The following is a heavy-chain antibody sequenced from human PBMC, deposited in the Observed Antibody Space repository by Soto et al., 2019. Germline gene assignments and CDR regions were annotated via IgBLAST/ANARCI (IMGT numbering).Heavy chain of an antibody. D-gene: IGHD5-18*01. CDR3: ARDLVVATATYGMDV. J-gene: IGHJ6*02. CDR2: ISYDGSNK. V-gene: IGHV3-30-3*01. CDR1: GYCCSPYA. Sequence: GRTLTIASAASGYCCSPYAMRWVRQAPGKGLEWVAVISYDGSNKYYADSVKGRFTISRDNSKNTLYLQMNSLRAEDTAVYYCARDLVVATATYGMDVWGQGT.